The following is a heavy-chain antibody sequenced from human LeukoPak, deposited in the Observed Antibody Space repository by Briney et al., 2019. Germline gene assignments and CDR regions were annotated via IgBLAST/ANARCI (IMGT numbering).Heavy chain of an antibody. CDR3: ASAPNGCSSTSCFPGY. Sequence: ASVKVSCKASGYTFTSYYMHWVRQAPGQGLEWMGIINPSGGSTSYAQKFQGRVTMTRDTSTSTVYMELSSLRSEDTAVYYCASAPNGCSSTSCFPGYWGQGTLVTVSS. V-gene: IGHV1-46*01. J-gene: IGHJ4*02. D-gene: IGHD2-2*01. CDR2: INPSGGST. CDR1: GYTFTSYY.